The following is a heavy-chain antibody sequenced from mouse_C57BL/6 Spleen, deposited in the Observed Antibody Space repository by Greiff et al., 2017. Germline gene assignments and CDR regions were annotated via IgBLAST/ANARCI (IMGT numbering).Heavy chain of an antibody. J-gene: IGHJ1*03. V-gene: IGHV1-82*01. D-gene: IGHD1-1*01. Sequence: VQGVESGPELVKPGASVKISCKASGYAFSSSWMNWVKQRPGKGLEWIGRIYPGDGDTNYNGKFKGKATLTADKSSSTAYMQLSSLTSEDSAVYFCATSITTVDYWYFDVWGTGTTVTVSS. CDR1: GYAFSSSW. CDR3: ATSITTVDYWYFDV. CDR2: IYPGDGDT.